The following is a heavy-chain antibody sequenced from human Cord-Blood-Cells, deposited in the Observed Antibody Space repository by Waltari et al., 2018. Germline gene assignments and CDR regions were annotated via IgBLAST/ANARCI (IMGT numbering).Heavy chain of an antibody. D-gene: IGHD5-18*01. CDR3: AREDTAMVSGADY. Sequence: QVQLQQWGAGLLKPSETLSLTCAVYGGSFSGYYWSWIRQPPGKGLEWIGEINHSGSTNYNPSLKSRVTISVDTSKNQFSLKLSSVTAADTAVYYCAREDTAMVSGADYWGQGTLVTVSS. CDR2: INHSGST. J-gene: IGHJ4*02. CDR1: GGSFSGYY. V-gene: IGHV4-34*01.